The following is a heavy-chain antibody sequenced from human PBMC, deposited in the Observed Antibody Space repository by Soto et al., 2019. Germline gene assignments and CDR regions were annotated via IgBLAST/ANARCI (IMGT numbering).Heavy chain of an antibody. CDR2: INHSGST. CDR1: GGSFSGYY. D-gene: IGHD6-6*01. J-gene: IGHJ5*02. Sequence: PSEPLSLTCAVYGGSFSGYYWSWIRQPPGKGLEWIGEINHSGSTNYNPSLKSRVTISVDTSKNQFSLKLSSVTAADTAVYYCARERESIAARRGYWFDPRGQGTLVTVPS. CDR3: ARERESIAARRGYWFDP. V-gene: IGHV4-34*01.